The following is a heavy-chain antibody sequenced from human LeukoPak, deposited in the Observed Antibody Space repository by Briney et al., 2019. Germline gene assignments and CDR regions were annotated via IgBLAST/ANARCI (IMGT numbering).Heavy chain of an antibody. CDR2: IYYSGST. Sequence: SETLSLTCTVSGGSISSYYWSWIRQPPGKGLEWIGYIYYSGSTNYNPSLKSRVTISVDTSKNQFSLKLSSVTAADTAVYYCARDPYSETYYHRGLFDYWGQGTLVTVSP. V-gene: IGHV4-59*01. D-gene: IGHD5-12*01. J-gene: IGHJ4*02. CDR3: ARDPYSETYYHRGLFDY. CDR1: GGSISSYY.